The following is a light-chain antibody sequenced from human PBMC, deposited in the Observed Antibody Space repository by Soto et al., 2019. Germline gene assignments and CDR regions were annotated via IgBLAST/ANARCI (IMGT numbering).Light chain of an antibody. J-gene: IGKJ3*01. CDR2: AAS. V-gene: IGKV1-39*01. CDR3: QQCYSTLGT. Sequence: DIQMTQSPSSLSASVGDRVTITCRASQSISSYLNWYQQKPGKAPKLLIYAASSLQSGVPSRFSGSGSGTDFTLTISSLQPEDFATYYCQQCYSTLGTFGPGTKVDIK. CDR1: QSISSY.